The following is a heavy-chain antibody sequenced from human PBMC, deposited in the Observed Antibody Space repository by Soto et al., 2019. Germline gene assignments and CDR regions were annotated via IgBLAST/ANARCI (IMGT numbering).Heavy chain of an antibody. J-gene: IGHJ4*02. D-gene: IGHD2-2*01. CDR1: GYTFTSYA. CDR2: INAGNGNT. V-gene: IGHV1-3*01. CDR3: ARDFRDIVVVPAATDY. Sequence: ASVKVSCKASGYTFTSYAMHWVRQAPGQRHEWMGWINAGNGNTKYSQKFQGRVTITRDTSASTAYMELSSLRSEDTAVYYCARDFRDIVVVPAATDYWGQGTLVTVSS.